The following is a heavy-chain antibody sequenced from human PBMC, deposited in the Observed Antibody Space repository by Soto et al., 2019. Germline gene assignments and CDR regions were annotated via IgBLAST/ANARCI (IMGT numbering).Heavy chain of an antibody. D-gene: IGHD3-10*01. CDR2: FDPEDGET. J-gene: IGHJ6*03. Sequence: SVKVSCKVSGYTLTELSMHWVRQAPGKGLEWMGGFDPEDGETIYAQKFQGRVTMTEDTSTDTAYMELSSLRSEDTAVYYCATADYYGSGSYYGYYYYYMDVWGKGTTVTVSS. CDR1: GYTLTELS. V-gene: IGHV1-24*01. CDR3: ATADYYGSGSYYGYYYYYMDV.